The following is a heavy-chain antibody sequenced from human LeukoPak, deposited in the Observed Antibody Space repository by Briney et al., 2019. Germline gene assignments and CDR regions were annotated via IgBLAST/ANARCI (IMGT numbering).Heavy chain of an antibody. Sequence: PGESLRLSCAASGFTFSSYSMNWVRQAPGKGLEWVSSISSSSSTIYYADSVKGRFTISRDNAKNSLYLQMNSLRAEDTAVYYCARDPISFTGPDYWGQGTLVTVSS. J-gene: IGHJ4*02. CDR3: ARDPISFTGPDY. V-gene: IGHV3-48*01. D-gene: IGHD4-11*01. CDR2: ISSSSSTI. CDR1: GFTFSSYS.